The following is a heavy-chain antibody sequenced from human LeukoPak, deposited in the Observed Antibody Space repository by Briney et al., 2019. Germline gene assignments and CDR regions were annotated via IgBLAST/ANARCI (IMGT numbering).Heavy chain of an antibody. CDR2: ILGSGGST. CDR3: ARGEYYYGSGSSNRPFDY. CDR1: GFTFSRYA. V-gene: IGHV3-23*01. J-gene: IGHJ4*02. D-gene: IGHD3-10*01. Sequence: GGSLRLSCAASGFTFSRYAMSWARKAPGKGLEWVSAILGSGGSTYYADSVKGRFTISRDNSKSTLFTQMNSLRAEDSAVYYCARGEYYYGSGSSNRPFDYWGQGTLVTVSS.